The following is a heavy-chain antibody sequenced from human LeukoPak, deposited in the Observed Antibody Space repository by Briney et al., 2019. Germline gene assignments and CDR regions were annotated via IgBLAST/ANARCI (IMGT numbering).Heavy chain of an antibody. Sequence: TGGSLRLSCAASGVTFSSYVMSWVRQAPGKGPEWVSGISGSGGGTYYADFVKGRFAISRDNSKNTLYLQMNSLRAEDSALYYCVQEGPRGLAFDVWGQGTRVTVSS. V-gene: IGHV3-23*01. CDR1: GVTFSSYV. J-gene: IGHJ3*01. CDR3: VQEGPRGLAFDV. CDR2: ISGSGGGT.